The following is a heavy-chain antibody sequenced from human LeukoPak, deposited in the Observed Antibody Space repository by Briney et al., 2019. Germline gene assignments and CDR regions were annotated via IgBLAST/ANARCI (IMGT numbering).Heavy chain of an antibody. Sequence: PGGSLRLSCAASGFTFSSYSMNWVRQAPGKGLEWVSSISSSSSYIYYADSVKGRFTTSRDNAKNSLYLQMNSLRAEDTAVYYCASDGYSHYYFDYWGQGTLVTVSS. J-gene: IGHJ4*02. CDR1: GFTFSSYS. D-gene: IGHD5-18*01. V-gene: IGHV3-21*01. CDR2: ISSSSSYI. CDR3: ASDGYSHYYFDY.